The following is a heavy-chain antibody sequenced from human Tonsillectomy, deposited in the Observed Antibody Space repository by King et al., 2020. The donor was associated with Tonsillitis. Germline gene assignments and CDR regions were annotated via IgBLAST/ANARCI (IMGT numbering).Heavy chain of an antibody. CDR2: IYHSGST. J-gene: IGHJ4*02. CDR1: GYSISSGYY. D-gene: IGHD2-2*01. Sequence: VQLQESGPGLVKPSETLSLTCAVSGYSISSGYYWGWIRQPPGKGLEWIGSIYHSGSTYYNPSLKSRVTISVDTSKNQFSLKLSSVTAADTAVYYCARAAGYCSSTSGYDGGPGVYFDYWGQGTLVTVSS. V-gene: IGHV4-38-2*01. CDR3: ARAAGYCSSTSGYDGGPGVYFDY.